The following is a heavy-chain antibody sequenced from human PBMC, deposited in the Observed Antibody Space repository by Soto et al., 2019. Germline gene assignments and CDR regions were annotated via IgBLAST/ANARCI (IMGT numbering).Heavy chain of an antibody. CDR1: GGSISSSSYY. J-gene: IGHJ5*02. D-gene: IGHD3-3*01. V-gene: IGHV4-39*01. CDR2: IYYSGST. Sequence: SETLSLTCTVSGGSISSSSYYWGWIRQPPGKGLEWIGSIYYSGSTYYNPSLKSRVTISVDTSKNQFSLKLSSVTAADTAVYYCARHNSYYDFWSGINWFDPWGQGTLVTVS. CDR3: ARHNSYYDFWSGINWFDP.